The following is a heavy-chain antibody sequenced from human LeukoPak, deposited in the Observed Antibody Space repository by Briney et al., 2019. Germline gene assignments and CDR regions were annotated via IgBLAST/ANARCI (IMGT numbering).Heavy chain of an antibody. Sequence: ASVKVSCKASGYTFTGYYMHWVRQAPGQGLEWMGWINPNSGGTNYAQKFQGRVTMTRDMSISTAYMELSRLRSDDTAVYYCASNKAGGSGSYSAYLYWGQGTLVTVSS. J-gene: IGHJ4*02. CDR2: INPNSGGT. CDR3: ASNKAGGSGSYSAYLY. D-gene: IGHD3-10*01. V-gene: IGHV1-2*02. CDR1: GYTFTGYY.